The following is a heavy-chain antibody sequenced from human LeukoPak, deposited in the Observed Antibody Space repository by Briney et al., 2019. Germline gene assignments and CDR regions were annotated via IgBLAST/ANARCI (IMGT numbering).Heavy chain of an antibody. Sequence: ASVKVSCKASGYTFTSYAMNWVRQAPGQGLEWMGWINTNTGNPTYAQGFTGRFVFSLDTSVSTAYLQISSLKAEDIAVYYCARVGGMITFGGVMDELDYWGQGTLVTVSS. D-gene: IGHD3-16*01. J-gene: IGHJ4*02. V-gene: IGHV7-4-1*02. CDR2: INTNTGNP. CDR3: ARVGGMITFGGVMDELDY. CDR1: GYTFTSYA.